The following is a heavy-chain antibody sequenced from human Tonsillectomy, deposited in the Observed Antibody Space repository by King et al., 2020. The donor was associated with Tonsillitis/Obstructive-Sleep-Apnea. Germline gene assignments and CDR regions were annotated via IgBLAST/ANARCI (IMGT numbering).Heavy chain of an antibody. CDR1: GGSLSDHC. J-gene: IGHJ6*03. D-gene: IGHD1-14*01. V-gene: IGHV4-34*01. CDR3: ARRPRRAGYYYYYMDV. CDR2: INPSGST. Sequence: VQLQQWGAGLLKPSETLSLTCGVYGGSLSDHCWSWIRQPPGKGLEWIGEINPSGSTNYYPSLKSRVTISLNTSKNQFSLELSSVTAADTAVYYCARRPRRAGYYYYYMDVWGKGTTVTVSS.